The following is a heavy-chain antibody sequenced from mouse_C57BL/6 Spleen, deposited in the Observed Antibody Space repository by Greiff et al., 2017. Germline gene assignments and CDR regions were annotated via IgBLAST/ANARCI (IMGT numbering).Heavy chain of an antibody. D-gene: IGHD1-1*01. Sequence: QVQLQQPGAELVKPGASVKLSCKASGYTFTSYWMQWVQQRPGQGLEWIGEIDPSDSSTTYNQQFKGKATLTVDTSARPAYMQLSSLTSEDSAVYYGAAITTVVATDFDYWGQGTTLTVSS. CDR3: AAITTVVATDFDY. V-gene: IGHV1-50*01. J-gene: IGHJ2*01. CDR1: GYTFTSYW. CDR2: IDPSDSST.